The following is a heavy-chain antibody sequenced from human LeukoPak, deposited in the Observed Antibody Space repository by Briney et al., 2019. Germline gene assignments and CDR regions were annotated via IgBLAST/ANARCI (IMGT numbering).Heavy chain of an antibody. CDR2: IYYSGST. CDR1: GGSISSYY. Sequence: SETLSLTCTVSGGSISSYYWSWIRQPPGKGREWIGYIYYSGSTNYNPSLKSRVTISVDTSKNQFSLKLSSVTAADTAVYYCARGRSGSYNYGMDVWGQGTTVTVSS. D-gene: IGHD1-26*01. CDR3: ARGRSGSYNYGMDV. J-gene: IGHJ6*02. V-gene: IGHV4-59*01.